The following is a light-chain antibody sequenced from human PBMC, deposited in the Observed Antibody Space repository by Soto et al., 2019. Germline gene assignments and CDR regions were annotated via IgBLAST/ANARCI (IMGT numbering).Light chain of an antibody. J-gene: IGKJ1*01. CDR1: QSISRR. CDR3: QQYNSYSWT. CDR2: DVS. Sequence: DIQMTHSPSTLSASVGDRVIITCRASQSISRRLAWYQQKPGKAPRLLIYDVSTLESGVPSRFSGSGSGTEFTLTISGLQPDDFATYYCQQYNSYSWTFGQGDQGGYQT. V-gene: IGKV1-5*01.